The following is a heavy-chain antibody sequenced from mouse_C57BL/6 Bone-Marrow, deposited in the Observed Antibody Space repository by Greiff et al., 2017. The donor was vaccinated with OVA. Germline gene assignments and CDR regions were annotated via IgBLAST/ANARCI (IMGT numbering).Heavy chain of an antibody. D-gene: IGHD2-4*01. Sequence: VQVVESGAELARPGASVKMSCKASGYTFTSYTMHWVKQRPGQGLEWIGYINPSSGYTKYNQKFKDKATLTADKSSSTAYMQLSSLTSEDSAVYYCAREYDYYYYAMDYWGQGTSVTVSS. J-gene: IGHJ4*01. V-gene: IGHV1-4*01. CDR1: GYTFTSYT. CDR3: AREYDYYYYAMDY. CDR2: INPSSGYT.